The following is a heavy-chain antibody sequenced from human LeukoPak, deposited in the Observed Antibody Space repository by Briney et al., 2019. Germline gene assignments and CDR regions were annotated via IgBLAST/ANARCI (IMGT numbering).Heavy chain of an antibody. CDR1: GGTFSSYA. CDR3: ARAPRQYYYDSSGYHY. V-gene: IGHV1-18*01. D-gene: IGHD3-22*01. CDR2: ISAYNGNT. Sequence: ASVKVSCKASGGTFSSYAISRVRQAPGQGLEWMGWISAYNGNTNYAQKLQGRVTMTTDTSTSTAYMELRSLRSDGTAVYYCARAPRQYYYDSSGYHYWGQGTLVTVSS. J-gene: IGHJ4*02.